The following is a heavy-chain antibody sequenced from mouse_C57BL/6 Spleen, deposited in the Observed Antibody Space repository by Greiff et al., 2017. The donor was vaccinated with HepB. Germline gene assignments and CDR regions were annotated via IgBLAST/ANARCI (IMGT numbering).Heavy chain of an antibody. CDR2: IDPETGGT. CDR3: TRDLYYYGSSSHWYFDV. Sequence: VQLQQSGAELVRPGASVTLSCKASGYTFTDYEMHWVKQTPVHGLEWIGAIDPETGGTAYNQKFKGKAILTADKSSSTAYMELRSLTSEDSAVYYCTRDLYYYGSSSHWYFDVWGTGTTVTVSS. D-gene: IGHD1-1*01. CDR1: GYTFTDYE. V-gene: IGHV1-15*01. J-gene: IGHJ1*03.